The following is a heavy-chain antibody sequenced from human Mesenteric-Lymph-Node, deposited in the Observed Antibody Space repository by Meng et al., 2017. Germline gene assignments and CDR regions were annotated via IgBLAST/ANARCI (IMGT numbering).Heavy chain of an antibody. Sequence: VQVEGSGPGLVKPSQTLSLTCTVSGGSISSGDYYWSWIRQPPGKGLEWIGYIYYSGSTYYNPSLKSRVTISVDTSKNQFSLKLSSVTAADTAVYYCARGYYDSSGYGYWYFDLWGRGTLVTVPS. CDR2: IYYSGST. D-gene: IGHD3-22*01. V-gene: IGHV4-30-4*01. CDR1: GGSISSGDYY. J-gene: IGHJ2*01. CDR3: ARGYYDSSGYGYWYFDL.